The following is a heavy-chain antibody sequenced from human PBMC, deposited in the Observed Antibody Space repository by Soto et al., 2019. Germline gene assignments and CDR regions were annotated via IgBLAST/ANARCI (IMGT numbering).Heavy chain of an antibody. CDR1: GYIFISYA. CDR3: TRFSSGYDY. Sequence: QVQLVQSGAEVKQPGASMKVSCKASGYIFISYAMHWVRQAPGQRLEWMGWINAGNGKTRYSQRLQGRVTITRDTSATTVYMELSSLRSEDTAVYYCTRFSSGYDYWGQGTLVTVSS. D-gene: IGHD5-12*01. V-gene: IGHV1-3*01. CDR2: INAGNGKT. J-gene: IGHJ4*02.